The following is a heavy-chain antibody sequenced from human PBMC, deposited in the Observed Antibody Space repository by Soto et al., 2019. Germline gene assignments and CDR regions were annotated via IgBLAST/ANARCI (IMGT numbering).Heavy chain of an antibody. J-gene: IGHJ5*02. CDR2: IYATGTT. CDR3: VRDGTKTLRDWFDP. CDR1: GSSISGFY. Sequence: SETLSLPCPVSGSSISGFYWSWIRKSAGKGLEWIGRIYATGTTDYNPSPKSRVMMSVDTSKKQFSLKLRSVTAADTAVYYCVRDGTKTLRDWFDPWGQGISVTVSS. D-gene: IGHD1-1*01. V-gene: IGHV4-4*07.